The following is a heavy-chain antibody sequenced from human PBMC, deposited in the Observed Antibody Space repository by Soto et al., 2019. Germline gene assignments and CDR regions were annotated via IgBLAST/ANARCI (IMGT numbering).Heavy chain of an antibody. Sequence: SGPTLVNPTQTLTLTCTFSGFSLSTSGMFVSWIRQPPGKALEWLALIDRDDDKYYSTSLKTRLTISKDTSKNQVVLTMTNMDPVDTATYYCARSYYYDSSGYSFDYWGQGTLVTVSS. J-gene: IGHJ4*02. CDR2: IDRDDDK. D-gene: IGHD3-22*01. V-gene: IGHV2-70*01. CDR3: ARSYYYDSSGYSFDY. CDR1: GFSLSTSGMF.